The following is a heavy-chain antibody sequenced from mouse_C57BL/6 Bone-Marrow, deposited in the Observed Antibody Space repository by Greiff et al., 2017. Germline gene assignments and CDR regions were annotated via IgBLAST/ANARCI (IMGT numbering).Heavy chain of an antibody. CDR2: IRSKSSNYAT. D-gene: IGHD1-1*01. J-gene: IGHJ4*01. Sequence: EVQLQESGGGLVQPKGSLKLSCAASGFTFNTYAMHWVRQAPGKGLEWVARIRSKSSNYATYYADSVKDRFTISRDDSQSMLYLQMNNLKTEDTAMYYCVRDSPLLNYGSSQDYWGQGTSVTVSS. V-gene: IGHV10-3*01. CDR1: GFTFNTYA. CDR3: VRDSPLLNYGSSQDY.